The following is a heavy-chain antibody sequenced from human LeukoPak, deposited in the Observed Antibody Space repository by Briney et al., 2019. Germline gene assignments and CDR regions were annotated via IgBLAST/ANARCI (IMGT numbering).Heavy chain of an antibody. Sequence: ASVRITCKPSGYTFTDYNMYWVRPAPGQGPECMGVIHPSGGSTTYAQKFQGRVTLTKDTATSTVYIELSSLRSDDTAVYYCARMARDPATVTNSSDLWGQGTLLTVSA. CDR2: IHPSGGST. V-gene: IGHV1-46*01. J-gene: IGHJ4*02. CDR3: ARMARDPATVTNSSDL. CDR1: GYTFTDYN. D-gene: IGHD6-13*01.